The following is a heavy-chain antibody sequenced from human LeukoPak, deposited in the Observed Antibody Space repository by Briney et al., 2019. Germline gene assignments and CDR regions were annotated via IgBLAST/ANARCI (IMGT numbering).Heavy chain of an antibody. J-gene: IGHJ4*02. V-gene: IGHV3-33*01. Sequence: GRSLRLSCAASGFTFSIYGIHWVRQAPGKGLERVAVIWSDGSNKYYADSVKGRFTISRDNSKSTLYLLMNSLRAEDTAVYYCARASGPFDYWGQGTLVTVSS. CDR1: GFTFSIYG. D-gene: IGHD6-19*01. CDR2: IWSDGSNK. CDR3: ARASGPFDY.